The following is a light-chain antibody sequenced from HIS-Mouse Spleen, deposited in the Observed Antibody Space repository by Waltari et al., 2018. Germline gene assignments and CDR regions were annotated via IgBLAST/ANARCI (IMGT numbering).Light chain of an antibody. CDR3: QVWDSSSDHVV. Sequence: SYVLTQPPSVSVAPGNTARITCGGNNIGRKSVHWYQQKPGQAPVMVVYDDSDRPSGIPERFPGSNSGNTATLTISRVEAGDEADYYCQVWDSSSDHVVFGGGTKLTVL. V-gene: IGLV3-21*03. J-gene: IGLJ2*01. CDR2: DDS. CDR1: NIGRKS.